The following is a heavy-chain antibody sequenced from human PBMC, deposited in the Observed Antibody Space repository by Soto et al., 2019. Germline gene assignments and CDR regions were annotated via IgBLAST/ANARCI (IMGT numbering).Heavy chain of an antibody. V-gene: IGHV3-30*05. J-gene: IGHJ6*02. D-gene: IGHD1-1*01. Sequence: QVQLVESGGGVVQPGRSLRLSCAASGFTLSRYGMHWVRQAPGKGLEWVAVISFEGNTQYYADSVKGRFTISRDNSKDTLSLQIHSLRPEDTAVYYCARGAEHQLLSRDYFYGMDFWGQGTTVSVSS. CDR2: ISFEGNTQ. CDR3: ARGAEHQLLSRDYFYGMDF. CDR1: GFTLSRYG.